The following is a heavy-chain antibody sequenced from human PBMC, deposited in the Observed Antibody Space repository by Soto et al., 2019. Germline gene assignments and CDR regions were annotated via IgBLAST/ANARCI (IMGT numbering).Heavy chain of an antibody. CDR3: ARFLAAAGPLDDAFDI. V-gene: IGHV4-34*01. CDR1: GGSFSGYY. J-gene: IGHJ3*02. D-gene: IGHD6-13*01. Sequence: SETLSLTCAVYGGSFSGYYWSWIRQPPGKGLEWIGEINHSGSTNYNPSLKSRVTISVDTSKNQFSLKLSSVTAADTAVYYCARFLAAAGPLDDAFDIWGQGTMVTVSS. CDR2: INHSGST.